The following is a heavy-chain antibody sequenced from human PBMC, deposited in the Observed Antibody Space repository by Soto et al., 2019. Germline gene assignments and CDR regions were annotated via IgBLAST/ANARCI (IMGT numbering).Heavy chain of an antibody. J-gene: IGHJ4*02. CDR2: VYYTGST. CDR1: GGSISGSY. Sequence: SETLSLTCSVSGGSISGSYWSWIRQSPGKGLEWLGYVYYTGSTNYSPSLRSRVSISVDTSKNEFSLRLSSVTAADTAVYFCARSVAGPDDHIDYWGQGTEVTVSS. D-gene: IGHD3-16*01. V-gene: IGHV4-59*01. CDR3: ARSVAGPDDHIDY.